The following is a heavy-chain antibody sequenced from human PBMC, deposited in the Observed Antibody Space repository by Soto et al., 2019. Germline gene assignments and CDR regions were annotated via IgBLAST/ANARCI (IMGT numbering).Heavy chain of an antibody. D-gene: IGHD3-10*02. CDR1: GFIFSNNC. Sequence: QVQLVESGGGVVQPGRSLRLSCVGSGFIFSNNCMHWVRQTPGKGLEWVAFMSYDGSDTFYADSVKGRFTISRDNSKNTLILHMSNLRAEDTAKYYCTIVRVADSALDHWGQGTLVTVSS. V-gene: IGHV3-30*03. J-gene: IGHJ4*02. CDR3: TIVRVADSALDH. CDR2: MSYDGSDT.